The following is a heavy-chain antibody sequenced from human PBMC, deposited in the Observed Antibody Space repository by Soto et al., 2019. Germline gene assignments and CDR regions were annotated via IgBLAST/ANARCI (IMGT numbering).Heavy chain of an antibody. CDR3: VRGSYGY. J-gene: IGHJ4*02. CDR2: IRSKAYGGTT. V-gene: IGHV3-49*03. Sequence: EVQLEESGGGLVEPGRSLRLSCTASGFTFGDYAMSWFLQAPGKALQWVGLIRSKAYGGTTEYAASVKDRFTISRDDSKSIAYLQMNSLRSEDTAVYYCVRGSYGYWGQGTLVTVSS. CDR1: GFTFGDYA. D-gene: IGHD3-16*01.